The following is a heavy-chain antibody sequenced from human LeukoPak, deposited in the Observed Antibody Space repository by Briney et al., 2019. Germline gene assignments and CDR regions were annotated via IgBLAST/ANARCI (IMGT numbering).Heavy chain of an antibody. Sequence: GGSLRLSCAASGFTVSNHCMHWVRQATGKGLVWGSRIKSDGNTTSYADSVKGRFTISRDNAENTLYLQMNSLRAEDTAVYYCARRRYCSSTNCYGDWFDPWGQGTLVTVSS. CDR2: IKSDGNTT. J-gene: IGHJ5*02. CDR3: ARRRYCSSTNCYGDWFDP. D-gene: IGHD2-2*01. V-gene: IGHV3-74*01. CDR1: GFTVSNHC.